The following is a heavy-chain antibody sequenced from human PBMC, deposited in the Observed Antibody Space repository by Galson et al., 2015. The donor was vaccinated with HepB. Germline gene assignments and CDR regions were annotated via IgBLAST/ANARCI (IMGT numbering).Heavy chain of an antibody. Sequence: SLRLSCAASGFTFSSYAMHWVRQAPGKGLEWVAVISYDGSNKYYADSVKGRFTISRDNSKNTLYLQMNSLRAEDTAVYYCARDLFPRITMVRGVMVGFDYWGQGTLVTVSS. D-gene: IGHD3-10*01. CDR1: GFTFSSYA. CDR3: ARDLFPRITMVRGVMVGFDY. V-gene: IGHV3-30*04. J-gene: IGHJ4*02. CDR2: ISYDGSNK.